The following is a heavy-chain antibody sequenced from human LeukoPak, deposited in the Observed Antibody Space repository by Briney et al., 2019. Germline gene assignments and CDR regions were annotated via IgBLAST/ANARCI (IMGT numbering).Heavy chain of an antibody. D-gene: IGHD3-16*01. CDR1: GCSISSYY. J-gene: IGHJ4*02. V-gene: IGHV4-59*01. CDR2: IYYSGGT. Sequence: SETLSLTCTVSGCSISSYYSTWIRQPPGKGLEWSGNIYYSGGTNYNHSLKGGVTISVDSSKNQFSLKLNSVTAADTAVYYCGRFGSSTSRFFEQWGQGTLVTVSS. CDR3: GRFGSSTSRFFEQ.